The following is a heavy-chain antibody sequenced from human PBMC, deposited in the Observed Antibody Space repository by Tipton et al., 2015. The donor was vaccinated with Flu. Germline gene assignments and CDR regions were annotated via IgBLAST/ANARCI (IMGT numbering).Heavy chain of an antibody. D-gene: IGHD3-10*01. Sequence: LRLSCAVDGGSFSGYYWSWIRQPPGKGLEWIGEINHSGSTNYNPSLKSRVTISVDTSKNQFSLKLSSVTAADTAVYYCASLGREDYWGQGTLVTVSS. CDR1: GGSFSGYY. J-gene: IGHJ4*02. CDR3: ASLGREDY. V-gene: IGHV4-34*01. CDR2: INHSGST.